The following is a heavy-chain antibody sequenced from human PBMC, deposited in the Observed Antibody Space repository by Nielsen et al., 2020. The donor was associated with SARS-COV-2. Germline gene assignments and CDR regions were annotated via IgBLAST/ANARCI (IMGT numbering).Heavy chain of an antibody. D-gene: IGHD3-16*01. Sequence: SETLSLTCAVYGGSFSGYYWSWIRQPPGKGLEWIGEIYHSGSTNYNPSLKSRVTISVDKSKNQFSLKLSSVTAADTAVYYCARVSGDGGGDYWGQGTLVTVSS. CDR3: ARVSGDGGGDY. CDR2: IYHSGST. CDR1: GGSFSGYY. J-gene: IGHJ4*02. V-gene: IGHV4-34*01.